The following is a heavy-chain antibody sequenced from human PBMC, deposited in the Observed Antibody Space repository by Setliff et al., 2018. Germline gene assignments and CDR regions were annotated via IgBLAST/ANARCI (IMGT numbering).Heavy chain of an antibody. Sequence: SVKVSCKTSGYTFTNYGITWVRQAPGQGLEWMGRIIPVFRTADYAPILQGRVTISADESTTTAYMELSSLKSDDTAVYYCARDTRDKFDSSGYYLSFDSWGQGTLVT. V-gene: IGHV1-69*13. D-gene: IGHD3-22*01. CDR1: GYTFTNYG. CDR3: ARDTRDKFDSSGYYLSFDS. J-gene: IGHJ4*02. CDR2: IIPVFRTA.